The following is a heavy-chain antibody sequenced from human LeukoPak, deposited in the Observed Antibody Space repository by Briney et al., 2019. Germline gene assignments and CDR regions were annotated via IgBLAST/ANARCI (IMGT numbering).Heavy chain of an antibody. CDR1: GVSISSYY. J-gene: IGHJ6*03. CDR3: ARKVANRRTFGYSETIYNSYYYMDV. CDR2: INHSGST. V-gene: IGHV4-34*01. Sequence: PSETLSLTCAVSGVSISSYYWSWIRQPPGKGLEWIGEINHSGSTNNSPSLKGRVTISIDTSKNQFSLKVSSVTAADTAVYYCARKVANRRTFGYSETIYNSYYYMDVWGKGTTVTVSS. D-gene: IGHD5-24*01.